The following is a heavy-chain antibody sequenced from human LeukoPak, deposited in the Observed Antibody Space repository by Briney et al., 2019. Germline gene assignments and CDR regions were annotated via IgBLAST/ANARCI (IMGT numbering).Heavy chain of an antibody. D-gene: IGHD3-16*02. CDR3: ARCRMITFGGVIGYDY. J-gene: IGHJ4*02. CDR1: GYTFTSYG. Sequence: ASVKVSCKASGYTFTSYGISWVRQAPGQGREWMGWISAYNGNTNYAQKLQGRVTMTTDTSTSTAYMELRSLRSDDTAVYYCARCRMITFGGVIGYDYWGQGTLVTASS. V-gene: IGHV1-18*01. CDR2: ISAYNGNT.